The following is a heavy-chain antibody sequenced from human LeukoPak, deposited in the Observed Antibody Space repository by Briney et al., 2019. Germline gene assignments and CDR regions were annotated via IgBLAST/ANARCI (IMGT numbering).Heavy chain of an antibody. CDR3: ARDNSVGDVAWWFDP. J-gene: IGHJ5*02. CDR2: INPSGSST. CDR1: GYSFTSHY. Sequence: ASVKVSCKASGYSFTSHYMHWVRQAPGQGLEWLGLINPSGSSTLYAQKFQGRVTMTRDMSTTTDYMELSSLRSEDTAVYYCARDNSVGDVAWWFDPWGQGTLVSVSS. V-gene: IGHV1-46*01. D-gene: IGHD1-26*01.